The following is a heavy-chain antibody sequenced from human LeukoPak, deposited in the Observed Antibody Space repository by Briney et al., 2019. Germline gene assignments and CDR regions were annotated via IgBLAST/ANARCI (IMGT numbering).Heavy chain of an antibody. CDR3: GTGGSYGDY. CDR2: VNPDGSST. Sequence: GSLRLSCAASGFTFSRYWMHWVRQVPGKGLVWVSRVNPDGSSTTYVDSVKGRFTSSRDNAKNTLYLQMNRLRVEDTAVYYCGTGGSYGDYWGQGILVTVSS. CDR1: GFTFSRYW. V-gene: IGHV3-74*01. J-gene: IGHJ4*02. D-gene: IGHD3-16*01.